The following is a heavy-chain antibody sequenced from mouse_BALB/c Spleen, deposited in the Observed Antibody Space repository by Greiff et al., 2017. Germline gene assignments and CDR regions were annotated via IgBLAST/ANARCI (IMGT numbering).Heavy chain of an antibody. Sequence: DVKLQESGSGLVKPSQSLSLTCSVTGYSITSGYYWNWIRQFPGNKLEWMGYISYDGSNNYNPSLKNRISITRDTSKNQFFLKLNSVTTEDTATYYCASFYYDYDLDYWGQGTTLTVSS. CDR2: ISYDGSN. CDR1: GYSITSGYY. J-gene: IGHJ2*01. D-gene: IGHD2-4*01. V-gene: IGHV3-6*02. CDR3: ASFYYDYDLDY.